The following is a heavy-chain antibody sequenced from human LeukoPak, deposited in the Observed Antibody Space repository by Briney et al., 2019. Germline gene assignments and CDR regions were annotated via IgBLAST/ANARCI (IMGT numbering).Heavy chain of an antibody. J-gene: IGHJ4*02. CDR2: ISWNSGSI. CDR1: GFTFDDSA. Sequence: GVSLRLSCAASGFTFDDSAMYWVRQAPGKGLEWVAGISWNSGSIGFADSVKGRFTISRDNAKNSLYLQMNSLRPEDTALYYCAKVRGYNYGYFDYWGQGTLVTVSS. CDR3: AKVRGYNYGYFDY. D-gene: IGHD5-18*01. V-gene: IGHV3-9*01.